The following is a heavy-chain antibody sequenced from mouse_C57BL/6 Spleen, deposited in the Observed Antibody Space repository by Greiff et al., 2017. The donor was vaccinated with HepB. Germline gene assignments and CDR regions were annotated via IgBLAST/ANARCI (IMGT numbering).Heavy chain of an antibody. D-gene: IGHD4-1*02. Sequence: QVQLQQPGPELVKPGASVKLSCKASGYTFTSYWMHWVKQRPGQGLEWIGNINPSNGGTNYNEKFKSKATLTVDKSSSTAYMQLSSLTSEDSAVYYCATQLGRSAWFAYWGQGTLVTVSA. CDR2: INPSNGGT. V-gene: IGHV1-53*01. CDR1: GYTFTSYW. J-gene: IGHJ3*01. CDR3: ATQLGRSAWFAY.